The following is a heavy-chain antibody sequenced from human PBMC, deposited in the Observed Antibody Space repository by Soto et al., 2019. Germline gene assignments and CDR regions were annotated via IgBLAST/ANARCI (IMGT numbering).Heavy chain of an antibody. V-gene: IGHV4-30-4*01. D-gene: IGHD4-4*01. CDR2: ISNSGSS. J-gene: IGHJ4*02. CDR3: ARADDYSTRFAY. Sequence: QVQLQESGPGLVKPSQTLSLTCTVSGGSISSGDYYWGWIRQPPGKGLEWIGYISNSGSSYYNATIKSRLIISTETSENQFSLAVSSVTAADTAVYYCARADDYSTRFAYWGRGTLVTVSS. CDR1: GGSISSGDYY.